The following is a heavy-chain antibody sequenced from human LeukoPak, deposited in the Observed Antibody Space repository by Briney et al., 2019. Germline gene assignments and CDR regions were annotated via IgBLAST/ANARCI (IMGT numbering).Heavy chain of an antibody. CDR1: GFSFSSFA. D-gene: IGHD5-12*01. J-gene: IGHJ6*02. CDR2: TPYDGNNK. Sequence: QAGGSLRLSCAASGFSFSSFAMHWVRQAPGKGLEWVAVTPYDGNNKYYADSVKGRLTISRDNSKNTLYLQMNSLRAEDTALYYCARDGNSGYDLTYYYGMDVWGQGTTVTVAS. CDR3: ARDGNSGYDLTYYYGMDV. V-gene: IGHV3-30-3*01.